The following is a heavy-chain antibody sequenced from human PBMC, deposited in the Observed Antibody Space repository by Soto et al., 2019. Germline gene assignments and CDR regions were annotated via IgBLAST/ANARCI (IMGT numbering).Heavy chain of an antibody. J-gene: IGHJ6*02. V-gene: IGHV3-53*01. CDR1: GFTVSSDY. Sequence: GASLTLSCAASGFTVSSDYMSCVRQAPGKGLEWVSVVYRGGRTYYAYSVKGRFTISRDNSKNTLYLQMNSLRAEDTAVYYCARSYDYRFPSAMDVWGQGTTVTVSS. CDR2: VYRGGRT. CDR3: ARSYDYRFPSAMDV. D-gene: IGHD3-16*01.